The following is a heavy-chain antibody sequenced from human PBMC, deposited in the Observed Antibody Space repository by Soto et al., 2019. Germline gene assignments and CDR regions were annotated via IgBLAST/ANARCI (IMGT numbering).Heavy chain of an antibody. CDR2: ISYDGSNK. CDR1: GFTFSSYA. Sequence: QVQLVESGGGVVQPGGSLRLSCAASGFTFSSYAMHWVRQAPGKGLEWVAVISYDGSNKYYADSVKGRFTISRDNSKNTLYLQMNSLRAEDTAVYYCARADYGGDYFDYWGQGTLVTVSS. D-gene: IGHD4-17*01. CDR3: ARADYGGDYFDY. J-gene: IGHJ4*02. V-gene: IGHV3-30-3*01.